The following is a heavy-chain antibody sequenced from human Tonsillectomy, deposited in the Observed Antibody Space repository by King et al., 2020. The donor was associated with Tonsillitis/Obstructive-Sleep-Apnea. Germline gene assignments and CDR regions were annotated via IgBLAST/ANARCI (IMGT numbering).Heavy chain of an antibody. Sequence: VQLVESGGDLVKPGGSLRLSCAASGFTFTDAWMSWVRQTPGKGLEWVARIKRKTDGGTTDYPAPVNGRFTFSRDDSKNTLYLQMNSLQIEDTAVYYCTTRSAYHFDYWGQGSLVTVSS. CDR2: IKRKTDGGTT. CDR1: GFTFTDAW. CDR3: TTRSAYHFDY. V-gene: IGHV3-15*01. J-gene: IGHJ4*02. D-gene: IGHD5-12*01.